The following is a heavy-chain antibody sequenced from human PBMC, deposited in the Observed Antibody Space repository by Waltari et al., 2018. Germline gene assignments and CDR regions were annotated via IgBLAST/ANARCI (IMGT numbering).Heavy chain of an antibody. CDR2: IRTEGGT. J-gene: IGHJ4*01. D-gene: IGHD1-20*01. Sequence: EVQLLDAGGGLVRPGGSLSFSCVSSGCMLWDEEMSWVRKPPGKGVEGIEYIRTEGGTIYLDSVVGRFTVSRDNSKNTMYLQMNSLGAEDTGVYYCARDERADVYWYGWVHWGHGTQVTVSS. CDR3: ARDERADVYWYGWVH. CDR1: GCMLWDEE. V-gene: IGHV3-23*01.